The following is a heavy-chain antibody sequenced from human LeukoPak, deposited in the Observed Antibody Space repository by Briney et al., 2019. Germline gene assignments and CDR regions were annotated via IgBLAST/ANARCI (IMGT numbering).Heavy chain of an antibody. CDR3: VRDRTRWVY. V-gene: IGHV3-7*01. D-gene: IGHD2-2*01. J-gene: IGHJ4*02. CDR1: GFTFSSYW. CDR2: IKQDGSET. Sequence: GGSLRLSCEASGFTFSSYWMSWVRQAPGKGLEWVAGIKQDGSETFYVDSVKGRFTISRDNTKNSLYLQMNSLRAEDTAVYYCVRDRTRWVYWGQGTLVTVSS.